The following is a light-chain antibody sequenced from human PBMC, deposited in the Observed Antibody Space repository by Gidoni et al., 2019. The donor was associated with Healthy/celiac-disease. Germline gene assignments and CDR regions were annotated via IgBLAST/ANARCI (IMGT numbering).Light chain of an antibody. CDR3: QQYNTWPLT. CDR2: GAS. J-gene: IGKJ1*01. V-gene: IGKV3-15*01. CDR1: QRVRRN. Sequence: PASRAVYPCEIATLSGRASQRVRRNLAWYQQNPGHAPRPLIVGASSRAIGIPARSSGRGSGTEFTLTISTLQSDDFAVSYGQQYNTWPLTFGPGIKGES.